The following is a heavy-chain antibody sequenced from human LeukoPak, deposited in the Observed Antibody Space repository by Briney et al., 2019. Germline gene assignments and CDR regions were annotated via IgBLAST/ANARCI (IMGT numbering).Heavy chain of an antibody. CDR3: VREAGYCASVCLKSNWFDP. Sequence: GGSLRLSCAASGSPFSNHAMSWVRRPPGKGLEWVSAISNGNTYYADSVRGRFTISRDDSKNMVYLQMNSLRDEDTALYYCVREAGYCASVCLKSNWFDPWGQGTLVTVSS. D-gene: IGHD2-21*02. CDR2: ISNGNT. CDR1: GSPFSNHA. J-gene: IGHJ5*02. V-gene: IGHV3-23*01.